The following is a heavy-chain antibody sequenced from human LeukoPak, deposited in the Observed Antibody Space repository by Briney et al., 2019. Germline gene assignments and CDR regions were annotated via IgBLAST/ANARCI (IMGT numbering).Heavy chain of an antibody. CDR2: ISGSGGST. CDR1: GFTVSSNS. Sequence: GGSLRLSCTVSGFTVSSNSMSWVRQAPGKGLEWVSAISGSGGSTYYADSVKGRFTISRDNSKNTLYLQMNSLRAEDTAVYYCAKPLNRYCSSTSCLIFDYWGQGTLVTVSS. V-gene: IGHV3-23*01. D-gene: IGHD2-2*01. J-gene: IGHJ4*02. CDR3: AKPLNRYCSSTSCLIFDY.